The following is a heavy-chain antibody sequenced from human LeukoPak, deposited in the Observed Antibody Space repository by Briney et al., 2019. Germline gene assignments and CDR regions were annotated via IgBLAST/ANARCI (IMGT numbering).Heavy chain of an antibody. CDR2: ISYSGST. CDR1: GASISSYY. CDR3: ARSKSIFWSGYYTGLWFDP. V-gene: IGHV4-59*08. D-gene: IGHD3-3*01. Sequence: SETLSLTCTVSGASISSYYWSWIRQPPGKGLEWIGYISYSGSTNYNPSLKSRVTISVDTSKNQFSLKLNSVTAADTAVYYCARSKSIFWSGYYTGLWFDPWGQGTLVTVSS. J-gene: IGHJ5*02.